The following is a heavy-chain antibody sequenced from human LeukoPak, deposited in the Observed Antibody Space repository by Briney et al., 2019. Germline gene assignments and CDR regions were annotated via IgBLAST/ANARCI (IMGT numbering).Heavy chain of an antibody. J-gene: IGHJ5*02. V-gene: IGHV1-46*01. CDR2: INPSGGST. CDR1: GYTFTSYY. D-gene: IGHD6-13*01. Sequence: ASVKVSCKASGYTFTSYYMHWVRQDPGQRLEWMGIINPSGGSTSYAQKFQGRVTMTRDTSTSTVYMELSSLRSEDTAVYYCARGKAKQQLGRWFDPWGQGTLVTVSS. CDR3: ARGKAKQQLGRWFDP.